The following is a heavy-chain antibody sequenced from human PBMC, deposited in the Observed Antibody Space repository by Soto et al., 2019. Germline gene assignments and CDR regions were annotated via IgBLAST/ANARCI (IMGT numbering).Heavy chain of an antibody. Sequence: PSETLSLTCSVSGGSISSTSYYWGWIRQPPGKGLEWIGRIYTSGSTNYNPSLKSRVTMSVDTSKNQFSLKLSSVTAADTAVYYCARDWRTTPGGMDVWGQGTTVTVSS. J-gene: IGHJ6*02. CDR3: ARDWRTTPGGMDV. CDR2: IYTSGST. CDR1: GGSISSTSYY. D-gene: IGHD1-1*01. V-gene: IGHV4-39*07.